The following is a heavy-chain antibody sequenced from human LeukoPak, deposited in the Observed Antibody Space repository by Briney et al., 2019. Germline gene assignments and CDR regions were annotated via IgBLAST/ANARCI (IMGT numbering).Heavy chain of an antibody. CDR3: TKINAYHYERSGYYFDY. CDR2: ISGSGGNT. V-gene: IGHV3-23*01. D-gene: IGHD3-22*01. J-gene: IGHJ4*02. CDR1: GFTFSSYA. Sequence: GGSLRLSCAASGFTFSSYAMNWVRQAPGKGLEWVSGISGSGGNTYYADSVKGRFTISRDNSKSTLYLQMNSLRAEDTAVYYCTKINAYHYERSGYYFDYWGQGTLVTVSS.